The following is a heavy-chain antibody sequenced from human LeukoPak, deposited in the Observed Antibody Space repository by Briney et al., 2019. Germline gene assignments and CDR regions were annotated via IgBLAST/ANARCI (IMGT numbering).Heavy chain of an antibody. Sequence: GGSLRLSCAASGFTFSSYAMHWVRKAPGKGLEWVAVISYDGSNKYYADSVKGRFTISRDNSKNTLYLQMNSLRAEDTAVYYCAREGYGLYYFDYWGQGTLVTVSS. CDR3: AREGYGLYYFDY. V-gene: IGHV3-30*14. CDR1: GFTFSSYA. J-gene: IGHJ4*02. CDR2: ISYDGSNK. D-gene: IGHD5-18*01.